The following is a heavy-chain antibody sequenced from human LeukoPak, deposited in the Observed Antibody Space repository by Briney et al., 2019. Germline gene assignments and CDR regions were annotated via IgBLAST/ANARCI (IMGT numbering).Heavy chain of an antibody. D-gene: IGHD6-19*01. Sequence: ESGPVLVKPTQTLTLTCTFSGFSLSTSGMCVSWIRQPPGKALEWLARIDWDDDKFYNTSLKTRLTISKDTSKNQVVLTMTNMDPVDTATYYCARKRAVAGSYYMDVWGKGTTVTVSS. J-gene: IGHJ6*03. V-gene: IGHV2-70*16. CDR1: GFSLSTSGMC. CDR3: ARKRAVAGSYYMDV. CDR2: IDWDDDK.